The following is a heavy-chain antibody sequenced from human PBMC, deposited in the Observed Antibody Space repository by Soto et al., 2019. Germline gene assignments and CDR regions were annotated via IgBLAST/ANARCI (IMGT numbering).Heavy chain of an antibody. V-gene: IGHV4-31*03. J-gene: IGHJ6*02. Sequence: SQTLSLTCTVSGGSISSGGYYWSWIRQHPGKGLEGIGYIYYSGSTYYNPSLKSRVTISVDTSKNQFSLKLSSVTAADTAVYYCARDKSATIFGVGPYYYYGMDVWGQGTTVTVSS. CDR2: IYYSGST. D-gene: IGHD3-3*01. CDR3: ARDKSATIFGVGPYYYYGMDV. CDR1: GGSISSGGYY.